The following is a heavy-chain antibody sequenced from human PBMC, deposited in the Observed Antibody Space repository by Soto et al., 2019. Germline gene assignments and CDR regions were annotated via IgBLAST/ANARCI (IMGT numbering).Heavy chain of an antibody. CDR2: ISTSGATR. D-gene: IGHD6-19*01. V-gene: IGHV3-48*02. Sequence: GSLRSSCEPPVCKVSTDRLTPVRQTPGKGLEWVAHISTSGATRYYADSVKGRFTISRDNAKTSLYLQMDSLRNVDTAVYYCAKCFGSGFDFWGQGTLGTGSS. J-gene: IGHJ4*02. CDR1: VCKVSTDR. CDR3: AKCFGSGFDF.